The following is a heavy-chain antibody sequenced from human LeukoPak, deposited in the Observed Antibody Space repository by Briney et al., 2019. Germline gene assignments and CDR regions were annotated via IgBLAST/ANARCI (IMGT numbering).Heavy chain of an antibody. CDR2: IYSGGST. CDR3: ATGNYYGSGSYYSELTYFDY. CDR1: GFTVSSNY. J-gene: IGHJ4*02. Sequence: AGGSLRLSCAASGFTVSSNYMSWVRQAPGKGLEWVSVIYSGGSTYYADSVKGRFTISRDNSKNTLYLQMNSLRAEDTAVYYCATGNYYGSGSYYSELTYFDYWGQGTLVTVSS. V-gene: IGHV3-53*01. D-gene: IGHD3-10*01.